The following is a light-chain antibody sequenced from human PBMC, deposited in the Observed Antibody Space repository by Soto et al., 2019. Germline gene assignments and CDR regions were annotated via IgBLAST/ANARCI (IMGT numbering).Light chain of an antibody. CDR3: QQYGSSGT. CDR1: QSVSNNY. J-gene: IGKJ1*01. V-gene: IGKV3-20*01. CDR2: GAS. Sequence: EILLTKSPSTLSLSPGDRATLSFRASQSVSNNYLAWYQQKPGQAPRLLIYGASNRATGIPDRFSGSGSGTDFTLTISRLEPEDFAVYYCQQYGSSGTFGQGTKVDIK.